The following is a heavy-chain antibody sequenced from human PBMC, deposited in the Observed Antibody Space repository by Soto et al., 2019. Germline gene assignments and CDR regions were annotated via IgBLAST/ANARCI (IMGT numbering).Heavy chain of an antibody. CDR3: AMVFDL. CDR1: GFTLGSHR. CDR2: IDTDGGGT. J-gene: IGHJ5*02. V-gene: IGHV3-74*01. Sequence: DVQLVESGGGLVQPGGSLRVSCAASGFTLGSHRIHWVRQAPGKGLEWVSRIDTDGGGTSYADSVKGRFTISTDNAKNTVYLQMNDLRAEDTAVYYCAMVFDLWGQGILVIVSS.